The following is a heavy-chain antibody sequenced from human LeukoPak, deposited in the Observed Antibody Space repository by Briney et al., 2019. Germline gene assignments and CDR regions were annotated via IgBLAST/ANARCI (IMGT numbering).Heavy chain of an antibody. CDR2: IIPIFGTA. Sequence: ASVNVSCKASGGTFSSYAISWVRQAPGQGLEWMGGIIPIFGTANYAQKFQGRVTITADESTSTAYMELSSLRSEDTAVYYCAILTYSYGPRSAYFDYWGQGTLVTVSS. CDR3: AILTYSYGPRSAYFDY. CDR1: GGTFSSYA. J-gene: IGHJ4*02. D-gene: IGHD5-18*01. V-gene: IGHV1-69*01.